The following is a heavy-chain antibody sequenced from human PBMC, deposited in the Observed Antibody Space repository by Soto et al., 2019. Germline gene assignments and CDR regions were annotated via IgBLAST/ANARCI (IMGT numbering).Heavy chain of an antibody. V-gene: IGHV3-20*01. CDR1: GFTFDDYG. CDR2: INWNGGST. D-gene: IGHD3-9*01. CDR3: AREYDILTGYYTLNWFDP. Sequence: PGGSLRLSCAASGFTFDDYGMSWVRQAPGKGLEWVSGINWNGGSTGYADSVKGRFTISRDNAKNSLYLQMNSLRAEDTALYHCAREYDILTGYYTLNWFDPWGQGTLVTVSS. J-gene: IGHJ5*02.